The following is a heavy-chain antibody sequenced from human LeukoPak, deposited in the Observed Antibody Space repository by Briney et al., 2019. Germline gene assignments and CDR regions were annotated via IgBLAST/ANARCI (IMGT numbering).Heavy chain of an antibody. CDR1: GGSISSYY. Sequence: KPSETLSLTCTVSGGSISSYYWSWIRQPPGEGLEWIGYIYYSGSTNYNPSLKSRVTISVDTSKNQFSLKLSSVTAADTAVYYCARVSGLGWFDPWGQGTLVTVSS. V-gene: IGHV4-59*01. CDR3: ARVSGLGWFDP. J-gene: IGHJ5*02. CDR2: IYYSGST. D-gene: IGHD2-21*01.